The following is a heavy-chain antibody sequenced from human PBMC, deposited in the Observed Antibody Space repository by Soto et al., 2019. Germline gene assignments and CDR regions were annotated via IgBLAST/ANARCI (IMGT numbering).Heavy chain of an antibody. CDR2: IYYSGST. CDR3: ARVGGINWFDP. CDR1: GGSISSGGYY. V-gene: IGHV4-31*03. D-gene: IGHD3-16*01. Sequence: QVQLQESGPGLVKPSQTLSLTCTVSGGSISSGGYYWSWIRQHPGKGLEWIGYIYYSGSTYYNPSLESRVTISVDTSKKQFSLKLSSVTAADTGVYYCARVGGINWFDPWGQGTLVTVSS. J-gene: IGHJ5*02.